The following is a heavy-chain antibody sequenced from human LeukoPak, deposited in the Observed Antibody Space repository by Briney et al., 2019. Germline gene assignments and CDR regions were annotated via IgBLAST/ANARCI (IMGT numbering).Heavy chain of an antibody. D-gene: IGHD3-10*01. Sequence: GGSLRLSCAASGFTFSSYSMNWVRQAPGKGLEWVSSISSSSSYIYYADSVKGRFTISRDNAKNSLYLQMNSLRAEDTAVYYCARIRSPGVTVSYYFDYWGQGTLVTVSS. CDR3: ARIRSPGVTVSYYFDY. J-gene: IGHJ4*02. V-gene: IGHV3-21*01. CDR1: GFTFSSYS. CDR2: ISSSSSYI.